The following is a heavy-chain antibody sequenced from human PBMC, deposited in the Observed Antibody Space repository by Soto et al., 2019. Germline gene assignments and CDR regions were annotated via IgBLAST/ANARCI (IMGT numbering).Heavy chain of an antibody. Sequence: PGGSLRLSCAASGFTFSSYSMNWVRQAPGKGLEWVSSISSSSSYIYYADSVKGRFTISRDNAKNSLYLQMNSLRAEDTAVYYCARDLLRYSSSCPLDYWRQGTLVTVSS. D-gene: IGHD6-13*01. V-gene: IGHV3-21*01. CDR3: ARDLLRYSSSCPLDY. J-gene: IGHJ4*02. CDR1: GFTFSSYS. CDR2: ISSSSSYI.